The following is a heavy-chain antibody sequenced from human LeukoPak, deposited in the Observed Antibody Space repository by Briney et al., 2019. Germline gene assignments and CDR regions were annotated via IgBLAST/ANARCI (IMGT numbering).Heavy chain of an antibody. CDR1: GFTFSSSW. V-gene: IGHV3-7*01. CDR3: ARVGLRIQLWLPVFDY. CDR2: IKSDGSET. D-gene: IGHD5-18*01. Sequence: PGGSLRLSCAASGFTFSSSWMSWVRQAPGKGLEWVANIKSDGSETYYVDSVKGRFTVSRDNAKNSLYLQMNSLRAEDTAVYYCARVGLRIQLWLPVFDYWGQGTLVTVSS. J-gene: IGHJ4*02.